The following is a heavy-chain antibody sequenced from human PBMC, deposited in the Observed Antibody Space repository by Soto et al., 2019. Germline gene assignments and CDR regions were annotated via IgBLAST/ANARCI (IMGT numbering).Heavy chain of an antibody. Sequence: EVQLVESGGGLVQPGRSLRLSCAASGFTFDDYAMHWVRQAPGKGLEWVSGISWNSGSIGYADSVQGRLTISRDNAKNSLYLEMNSLRAEDTALYYCAKGGQLLTEGGGYWGQGTLVTVSS. CDR3: AKGGQLLTEGGGY. CDR2: ISWNSGSI. V-gene: IGHV3-9*01. J-gene: IGHJ4*02. D-gene: IGHD1-26*01. CDR1: GFTFDDYA.